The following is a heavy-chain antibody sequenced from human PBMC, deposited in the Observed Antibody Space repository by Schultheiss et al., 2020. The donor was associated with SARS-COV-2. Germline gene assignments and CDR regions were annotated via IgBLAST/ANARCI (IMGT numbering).Heavy chain of an antibody. J-gene: IGHJ4*02. Sequence: GGSLRLSCVVSGFTFNNYGMHWVRQAPGKGLEWVAGISYEGSKTYYADSVQGRFTISRDNSRNTLYLQMNSLRAGDTAVYYCARTHYSGSYLFDYWGQGTLVTVSS. CDR1: GFTFNNYG. CDR2: ISYEGSKT. CDR3: ARTHYSGSYLFDY. D-gene: IGHD1-26*01. V-gene: IGHV3-30*03.